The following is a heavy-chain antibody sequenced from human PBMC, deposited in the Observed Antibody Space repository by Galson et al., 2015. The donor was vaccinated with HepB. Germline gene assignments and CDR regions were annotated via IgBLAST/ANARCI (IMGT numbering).Heavy chain of an antibody. CDR3: AKTPIWVYYFDY. D-gene: IGHD3-16*01. CDR1: GFTFSSYA. V-gene: IGHV3-23*01. CDR2: ISGSGGST. Sequence: SLRLSCAASGFTFSSYAMSWVRQAPGKGLEWVSAISGSGGSTYYADSVKDRFTISRDNSKNTLYLQMNSLRAEDTAVYYCAKTPIWVYYFDYWGQGTLVTVSS. J-gene: IGHJ4*02.